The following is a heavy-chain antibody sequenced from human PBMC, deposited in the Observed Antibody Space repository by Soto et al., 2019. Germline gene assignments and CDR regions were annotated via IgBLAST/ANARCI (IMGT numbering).Heavy chain of an antibody. CDR3: ATLGYSGYDSHWFDP. V-gene: IGHV1-24*01. CDR1: GYTLTELS. CDR2: FDPEDGET. Sequence: ASVKVSCKVSGYTLTELSMHWVRQAPGKGLEWMGGFDPEDGETIYAQKCQGRVTMTEDTSTDTAYMELSSLRSEETAVYYCATLGYSGYDSHWFDPWGQGTLVTVSS. D-gene: IGHD5-12*01. J-gene: IGHJ5*02.